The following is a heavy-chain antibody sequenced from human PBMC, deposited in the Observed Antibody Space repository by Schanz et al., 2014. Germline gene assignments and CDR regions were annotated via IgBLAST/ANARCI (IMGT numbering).Heavy chain of an antibody. D-gene: IGHD7-27*01. Sequence: QVQLVESGGGVVQPGRSLRLSCAASGFTFSSYGMHWVRQAPGKGLEWVAVISYDGSFKNYADSVRGRITMSRDNSKNTMYLQINNLRADDTAVYYCARELPGVVAFDFWGQGTMXTVSS. CDR2: ISYDGSFK. V-gene: IGHV3-33*01. J-gene: IGHJ3*01. CDR3: ARELPGVVAFDF. CDR1: GFTFSSYG.